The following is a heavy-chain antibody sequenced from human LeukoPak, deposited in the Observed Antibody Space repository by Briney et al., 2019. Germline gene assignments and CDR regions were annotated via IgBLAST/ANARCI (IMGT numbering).Heavy chain of an antibody. CDR2: INHSGST. D-gene: IGHD4-11*01. Sequence: SETLSLTCAVYGGSFSGYYWSWIRQPPGKGLEWIGEINHSGSTNYNPSLKSRVTISVDTSKNQFSLKLSSVTAADTAVYYCARGLQNYYYYYMDVWGKGTTATVSS. CDR1: GGSFSGYY. CDR3: ARGLQNYYYYYMDV. J-gene: IGHJ6*03. V-gene: IGHV4-34*01.